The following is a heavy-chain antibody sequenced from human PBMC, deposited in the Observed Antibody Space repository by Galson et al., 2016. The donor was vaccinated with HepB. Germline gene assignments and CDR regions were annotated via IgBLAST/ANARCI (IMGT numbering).Heavy chain of an antibody. V-gene: IGHV1-18*01. D-gene: IGHD2-2*01. CDR1: GYTFSSYG. CDR3: AGYQYGYFDY. Sequence: SVKVACKASGYTFSSYGINWVRQAPGQGLEWMGWINPYNGNTDYQQKLQGRLTLTIDTSTSTAYMELRSLRSDDTAVYYCAGYQYGYFDYWGQGSLVTVSS. CDR2: INPYNGNT. J-gene: IGHJ4*02.